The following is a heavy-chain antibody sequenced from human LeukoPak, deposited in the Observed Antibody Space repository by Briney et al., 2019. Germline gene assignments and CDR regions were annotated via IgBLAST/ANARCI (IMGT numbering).Heavy chain of an antibody. V-gene: IGHV4-38-2*02. Sequence: PSETLSLTCTVSGYSISSGYYWGWIRQPPGKGLEWIGSIYHSGSTYYNPSLKSRVTISVDTSKNQFSLKLSSVTAADTAVYYCARDSRFTALGYCSSTSCSPPPYAFDIWGQGTMVTVSS. CDR3: ARDSRFTALGYCSSTSCSPPPYAFDI. D-gene: IGHD2-2*01. CDR1: GYSISSGYY. J-gene: IGHJ3*02. CDR2: IYHSGST.